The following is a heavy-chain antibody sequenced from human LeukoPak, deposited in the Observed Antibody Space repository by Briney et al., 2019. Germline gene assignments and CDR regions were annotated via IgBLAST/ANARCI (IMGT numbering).Heavy chain of an antibody. Sequence: PSETLSLTCAVYGGSFSGYYWSWIRQPPGKGLEWIGEINHSGSTNYNPSLKSRVTISVDTSKNQFSLKLSSVTAADTAVYYCARTRVIAAAGTDAFDIWGQGTMVTVSS. D-gene: IGHD6-13*01. J-gene: IGHJ3*02. CDR3: ARTRVIAAAGTDAFDI. CDR1: GGSFSGYY. V-gene: IGHV4-34*01. CDR2: INHSGST.